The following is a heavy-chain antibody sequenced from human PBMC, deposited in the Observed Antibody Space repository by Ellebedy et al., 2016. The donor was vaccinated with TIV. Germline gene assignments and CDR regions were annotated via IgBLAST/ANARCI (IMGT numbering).Heavy chain of an antibody. CDR1: GFTFSSYA. D-gene: IGHD1-26*01. J-gene: IGHJ4*02. CDR3: ARVQWERRFDY. V-gene: IGHV3-30-3*01. CDR2: ISYDGSNK. Sequence: GESLKISXAASGFTFSSYAMHWVRQAPGKGLEWVAVISYDGSNKYYADSVKGRFTISRDNSKNTLYLQMNSLRAEDTAVYYCARVQWERRFDYWGQGTLVTVSS.